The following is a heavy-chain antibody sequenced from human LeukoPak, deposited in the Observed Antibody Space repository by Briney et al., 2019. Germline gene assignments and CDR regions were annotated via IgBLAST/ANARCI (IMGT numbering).Heavy chain of an antibody. CDR3: AKEQQLARGDYYYGMDV. J-gene: IGHJ6*02. V-gene: IGHV3-30*18. CDR2: ISYDGSNK. Sequence: GGSLRLSCAASGFTFSSYGMHWVRQAPGKGLEWVAVISYDGSNKYYADSVKGRLTISRDNSKDTLYLQMNSLRAEDTAVYYCAKEQQLARGDYYYGMDVWGQGTTVTVSS. D-gene: IGHD6-13*01. CDR1: GFTFSSYG.